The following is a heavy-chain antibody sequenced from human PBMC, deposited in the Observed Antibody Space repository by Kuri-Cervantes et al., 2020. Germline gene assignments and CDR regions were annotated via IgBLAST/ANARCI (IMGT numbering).Heavy chain of an antibody. CDR2: IKQDGSEK. V-gene: IGHV3-7*03. J-gene: IGHJ6*02. Sequence: GESLKISCAASGFTFSSYWMSWVRQAPGKGLEWVANIKQDGSEKYYVDSVKGRFTISRDNAKNSLYLQMNSLRAEDTAVYYCARVSVARYCSGGSCYLRYSYYYYGMDVWGQGTTVTVSS. D-gene: IGHD2-15*01. CDR3: ARVSVARYCSGGSCYLRYSYYYYGMDV. CDR1: GFTFSSYW.